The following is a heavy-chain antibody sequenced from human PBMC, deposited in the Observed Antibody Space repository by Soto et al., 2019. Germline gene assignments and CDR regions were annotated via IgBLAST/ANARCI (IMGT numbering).Heavy chain of an antibody. CDR1: GFTFSSYA. J-gene: IGHJ6*02. CDR3: ARDKENYDFWSGYYPHYYYYGMDV. CDR2: ISYDGSNK. D-gene: IGHD3-3*01. Sequence: LRLSCAASGFTFSSYAMHWVRQAPGKGLEWVAVISYDGSNKYYADSVKGRFTISRDNSKNTLYLQMNSLRAEDTAVYYCARDKENYDFWSGYYPHYYYYGMDVWGQGTTVTVS. V-gene: IGHV3-30-3*01.